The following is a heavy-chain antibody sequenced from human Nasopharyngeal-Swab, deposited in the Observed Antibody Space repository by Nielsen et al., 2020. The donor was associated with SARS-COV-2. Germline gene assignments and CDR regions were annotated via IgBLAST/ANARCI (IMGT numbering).Heavy chain of an antibody. CDR1: GFTFSDYY. CDR2: ISSSGSTI. J-gene: IGHJ5*02. Sequence: GGSLRLSCAASGFTFSDYYMSWIRQAPGKGLEWVSYISSSGSTIYYADSVKGRFTISRDNAKNSLYLQMNSLRAEDTAMYYCARTYYYDSSGYYYVWFDPWGQGTLVTVSS. D-gene: IGHD3-22*01. V-gene: IGHV3-11*01. CDR3: ARTYYYDSSGYYYVWFDP.